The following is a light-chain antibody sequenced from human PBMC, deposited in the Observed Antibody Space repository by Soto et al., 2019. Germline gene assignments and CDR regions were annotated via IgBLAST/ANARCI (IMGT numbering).Light chain of an antibody. J-gene: IGKJ1*01. CDR1: QSISSW. Sequence: TLSASVGDRVTITCRASQSISSWLAWYQQKPGKAPKLLIYDASSLESGVPSRFSGSGSGTEFTLTISSLQPDDFATYYCQQYNSYWTFGQGTKVDIK. CDR2: DAS. CDR3: QQYNSYWT. V-gene: IGKV1-5*01.